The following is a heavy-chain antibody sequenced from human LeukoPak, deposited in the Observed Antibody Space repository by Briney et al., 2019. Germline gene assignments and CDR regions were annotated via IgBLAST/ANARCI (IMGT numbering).Heavy chain of an antibody. Sequence: ASVKVSCKASGYTFTSYAMNWVRQAPGQGLEWMGWMNPNSGNTGYAQKFQGRVTITRNTSISTAYMELSSLRSEDTAVYYCARAPGGSVVVPAAIPYYFDYWGQGTLVTVSS. J-gene: IGHJ4*02. CDR3: ARAPGGSVVVPAAIPYYFDY. CDR2: MNPNSGNT. CDR1: GYTFTSYA. V-gene: IGHV1-8*03. D-gene: IGHD2-2*01.